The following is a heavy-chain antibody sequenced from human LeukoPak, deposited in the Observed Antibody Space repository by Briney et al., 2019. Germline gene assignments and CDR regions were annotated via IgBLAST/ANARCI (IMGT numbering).Heavy chain of an antibody. CDR1: GGSITSYY. V-gene: IGHV4-59*12. D-gene: IGHD3-22*01. CDR2: ISYSGST. CDR3: TRGPYYHDAFNI. J-gene: IGHJ3*02. Sequence: SETLSLTCSVSGGSITSYYWSWIRQPPGKGLEWIGYISYSGSTNYNPSLKSRVSISIDTSKNQFSLKLSSVTAADTAVYYCTRGPYYHDAFNIWGQGTMVTVSS.